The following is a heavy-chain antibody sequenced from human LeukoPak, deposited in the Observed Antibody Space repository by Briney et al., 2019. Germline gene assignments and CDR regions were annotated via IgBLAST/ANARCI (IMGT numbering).Heavy chain of an antibody. CDR2: ISSSSSYI. CDR1: GFTFSSYS. D-gene: IGHD6-19*01. Sequence: PGGSLRLSCAASGFTFSSYSMNWVRQAPGKGLEWVSSISSSSSYIYYADSVKGRFTISRDNAKNSLYLQMNSLRAEDTAVYYCARDATPEWLDHWYSVGYYYMDVWGKGTTVTVSS. J-gene: IGHJ6*03. V-gene: IGHV3-21*01. CDR3: ARDATPEWLDHWYSVGYYYMDV.